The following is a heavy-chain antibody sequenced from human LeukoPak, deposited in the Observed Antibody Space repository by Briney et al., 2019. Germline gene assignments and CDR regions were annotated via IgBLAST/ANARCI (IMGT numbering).Heavy chain of an antibody. Sequence: GGSLRLSCAASGFTFSSYAMSWVRQAPGKGLEWVSTISGSTGDTFYADSVKGRFTISRDNSKNTLYLQMNSLRAEDTAVYYCARGGYSSGWAFDYWGQGTLVNVSS. D-gene: IGHD6-19*01. CDR1: GFTFSSYA. CDR2: ISGSTGDT. J-gene: IGHJ4*02. V-gene: IGHV3-23*01. CDR3: ARGGYSSGWAFDY.